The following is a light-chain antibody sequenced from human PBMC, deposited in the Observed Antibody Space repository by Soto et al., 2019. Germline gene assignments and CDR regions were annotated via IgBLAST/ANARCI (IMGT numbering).Light chain of an antibody. Sequence: QSALTQPASVSGSPGQSITISCTGTSTDVGANNYVSWYQQHPGKAPKLMIYEVTHRPSGVSNRFSGSKSGNTASLTISGVQPEDEAVYYWSSYTTSSTYVFGTGTKVTVL. CDR1: STDVGANNY. J-gene: IGLJ1*01. CDR3: SSYTTSSTYV. V-gene: IGLV2-14*01. CDR2: EVT.